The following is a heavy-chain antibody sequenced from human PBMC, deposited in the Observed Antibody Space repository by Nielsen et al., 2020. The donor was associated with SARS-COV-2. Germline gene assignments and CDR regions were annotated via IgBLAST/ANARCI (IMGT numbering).Heavy chain of an antibody. CDR3: ARDRVYGGNSPLGY. D-gene: IGHD4-23*01. CDR1: GFTFSSYA. J-gene: IGHJ4*02. CDR2: ISYDGSNK. Sequence: GGSLRLSCAASGFTFSSYAIHWVRQAPGKGREWVAVISYDGSNKYYADSVKGRFTISRDNSKNTLYLQMNSLRAEDTAVYYCARDRVYGGNSPLGYWGQGTLVTVSS. V-gene: IGHV3-30-3*01.